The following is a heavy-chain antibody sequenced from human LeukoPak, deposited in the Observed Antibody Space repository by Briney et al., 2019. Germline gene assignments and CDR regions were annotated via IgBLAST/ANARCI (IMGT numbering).Heavy chain of an antibody. V-gene: IGHV3-21*01. CDR2: IVSSSSYI. D-gene: IGHD1-1*01. J-gene: IGHJ6*02. CDR1: GFTFSSFS. Sequence: GGSLRLSCAASGFTFSSFSMNWVRQAPGKGLEWVSSIVSSSSYIYYADSAKGRFTISRDNAKNSLFLQLNSLRAEDTAVYYCARAGIGGTKEDGMDVWGQGTTVTVSS. CDR3: ARAGIGGTKEDGMDV.